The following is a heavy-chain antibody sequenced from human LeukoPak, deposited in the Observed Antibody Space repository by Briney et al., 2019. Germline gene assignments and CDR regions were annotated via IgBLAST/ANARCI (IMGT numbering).Heavy chain of an antibody. CDR1: GGSISSSSYY. V-gene: IGHV4-39*01. D-gene: IGHD2-15*01. CDR2: VYYSGST. Sequence: PSETLSLTCTVSGGSISSSSYYWDWIRQPPGKGLEWIGSVYYSGSTYYNPSLKSRVTISVDTSKNQFPLKLSSVTAADTAVYYCARRNKTPRGAFDIWGQGTMVTVSS. J-gene: IGHJ3*02. CDR3: ARRNKTPRGAFDI.